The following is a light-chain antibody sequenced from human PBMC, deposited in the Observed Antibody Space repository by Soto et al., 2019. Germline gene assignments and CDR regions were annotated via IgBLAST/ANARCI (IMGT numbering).Light chain of an antibody. Sequence: PGEISTLSCRASQSLSSSLAWYQQKPGQAPRVLIYDTSTRATGIPARFSGSGSGTDFTLTLSSLDPEDFAVYYCQQRSDWPFTFGPGTSGYQ. J-gene: IGKJ3*01. CDR3: QQRSDWPFT. CDR1: QSLSSS. V-gene: IGKV3-11*01. CDR2: DTS.